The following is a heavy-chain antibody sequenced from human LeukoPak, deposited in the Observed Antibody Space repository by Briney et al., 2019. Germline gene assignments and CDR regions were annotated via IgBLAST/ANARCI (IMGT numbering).Heavy chain of an antibody. D-gene: IGHD1-26*01. V-gene: IGHV3-48*02. CDR1: GFTFTSYN. CDR2: IRSGGSTI. Sequence: SVGSLRLSCAASGFTFTSYNMNWVRQAPGKGLEWVSYIRSGGSTIHYADSVKGRFTISRDNGKNSLYLQMNSLRDEDTAVYYCATSGSYYIGYWGQGTLVTVSS. J-gene: IGHJ4*02. CDR3: ATSGSYYIGY.